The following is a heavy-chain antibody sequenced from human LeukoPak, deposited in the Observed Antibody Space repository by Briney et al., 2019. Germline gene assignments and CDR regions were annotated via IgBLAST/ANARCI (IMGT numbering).Heavy chain of an antibody. V-gene: IGHV3-30*04. D-gene: IGHD6-13*01. J-gene: IGHJ4*02. CDR1: GFPFSSYA. CDR2: ISSDGRDK. CDR3: AKDGDIGAAGYYFDY. Sequence: GGSLRLSCTASGFPFSSYAMHWVRQAPGKGLEWVAVISSDGRDKYHADSVKGRFTISRDNSKNTMYPQMNSLRAEDTAVYHCAKDGDIGAAGYYFDYWGQGTLVTVSS.